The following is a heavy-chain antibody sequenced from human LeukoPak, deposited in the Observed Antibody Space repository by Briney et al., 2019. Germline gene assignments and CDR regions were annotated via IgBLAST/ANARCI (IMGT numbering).Heavy chain of an antibody. V-gene: IGHV3-7*01. D-gene: IGHD1-26*01. Sequence: PGGSLRLSCAAFGFTFSSYRMNWVRQAPGKGLEWVANIKQDGSEKYYVDSVKGRFTISRDNAKNSLFLQMNSLRAEDTAVYYCARDTRTFDYWGQGTLVTVSS. CDR3: ARDTRTFDY. CDR2: IKQDGSEK. CDR1: GFTFSSYR. J-gene: IGHJ4*02.